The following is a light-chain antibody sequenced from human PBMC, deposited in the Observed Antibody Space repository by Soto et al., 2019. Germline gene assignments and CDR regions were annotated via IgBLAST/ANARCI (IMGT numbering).Light chain of an antibody. CDR3: MQSLQTRS. V-gene: IGKV2-28*01. J-gene: IGKJ4*01. CDR1: QSLLHSNGYTY. Sequence: DIVVTQSPLSLPVTPGEPASISCRSSQSLLHSNGYTYLDWYLQKPGQSPQLLIYLGSNRASGVPDRFSGSGSGTDFTLKISRVEAEDVGVYYCMQSLQTRSFGGGTKVEIK. CDR2: LGS.